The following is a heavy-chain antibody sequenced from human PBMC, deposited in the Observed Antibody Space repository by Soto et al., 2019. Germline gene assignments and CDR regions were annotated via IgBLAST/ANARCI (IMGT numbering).Heavy chain of an antibody. V-gene: IGHV3-66*01. CDR1: GFSVSSNY. J-gene: IGHJ4*02. Sequence: EVQLVESGGGLVQPGGSLRLSCAASGFSVSSNYMSWVRQAPGKGLEWVSVIYSGGTTYYADSVKGRFTISRDNSKNTRYRQMSSLRAQDTALYYCDSAGAGTFHWGQGTLVTVSS. D-gene: IGHD6-19*01. CDR3: DSAGAGTFH. CDR2: IYSGGTT.